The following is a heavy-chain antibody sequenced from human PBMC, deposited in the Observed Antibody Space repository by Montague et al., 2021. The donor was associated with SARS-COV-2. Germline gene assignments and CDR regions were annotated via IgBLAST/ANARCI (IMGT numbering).Heavy chain of an antibody. V-gene: IGHV4-39*07. CDR2: LPYSGRT. D-gene: IGHD2-2*01. Sequence: SETLSLTCTVSAGSISSSIYSWGWIRQPPGKGLEWIGSLPYSGRTYSSPSLKSRVTISVDTSKNQFSLKLSSVTAADTDVYYCARDKAEYIVVVPAVPLAYGMDVWGQGTTVAVSS. CDR3: ARDKAEYIVVVPAVPLAYGMDV. J-gene: IGHJ6*02. CDR1: AGSISSSIYS.